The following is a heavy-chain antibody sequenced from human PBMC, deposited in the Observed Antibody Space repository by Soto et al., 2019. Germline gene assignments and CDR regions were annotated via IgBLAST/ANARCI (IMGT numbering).Heavy chain of an antibody. J-gene: IGHJ4*02. CDR1: GFNFGGYA. CDR3: AKRGGYAISFYDS. CDR2: LSGDGSRA. Sequence: GGSLRLSCAGTGFNFGGYAMSWVRQAPGKGLEWVSTLSGDGSRAYYADSVRGRFTVSRDNSKSTLYLRMNRLRADDTAIYYCAKRGGYAISFYDSWGQGTLVTGS. D-gene: IGHD3-16*01. V-gene: IGHV3-23*01.